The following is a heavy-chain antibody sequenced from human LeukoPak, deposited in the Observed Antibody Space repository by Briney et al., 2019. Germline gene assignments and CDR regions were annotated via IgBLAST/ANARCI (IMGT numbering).Heavy chain of an antibody. CDR3: AKVGYGDYYFDY. D-gene: IGHD4-17*01. J-gene: IGHJ4*02. CDR2: IRLDGSYK. V-gene: IGHV3-30*02. Sequence: GGSLRLSCAASGFTFSNYGMHWVRQAPGKGLEWVAFIRLDGSYKYYADSVKGRFTISRDNSKNTLYLQMSSLRAEDTAVFYCAKVGYGDYYFDYWGQGTLVTVSS. CDR1: GFTFSNYG.